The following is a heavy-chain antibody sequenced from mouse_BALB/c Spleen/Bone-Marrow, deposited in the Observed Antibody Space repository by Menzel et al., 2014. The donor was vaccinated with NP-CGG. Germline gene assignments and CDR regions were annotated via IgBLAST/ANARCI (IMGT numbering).Heavy chain of an antibody. Sequence: QVQLQQSGPGLVQPSQSLSITCTVSGFSLTSYGVHWVRQSPGKGLEWLGVIWSGGSTDYNAAFISRLGISKDNSKSQVFFKMNSLQANDTAIYYCARNYYGSSAYWGQGTLVTVSA. V-gene: IGHV2-2*02. D-gene: IGHD1-1*01. CDR2: IWSGGST. J-gene: IGHJ3*01. CDR1: GFSLTSYG. CDR3: ARNYYGSSAY.